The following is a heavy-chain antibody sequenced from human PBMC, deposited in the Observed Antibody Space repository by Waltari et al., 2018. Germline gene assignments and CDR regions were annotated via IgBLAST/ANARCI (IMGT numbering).Heavy chain of an antibody. CDR1: GFTFSSYC. CDR3: ARDTPGQQLVLDY. CDR2: IWYDGSNK. V-gene: IGHV3-33*01. J-gene: IGHJ4*02. Sequence: QVQLVESGGGVVQPGRSLRLSCAASGFTFSSYCMHWVRQAPGKGLEWVAVIWYDGSNKYYADSVKGRFTISRDNSKNTLYLQMNSLRAEDTAVYYCARDTPGQQLVLDYWGQGTLVTVSS. D-gene: IGHD6-13*01.